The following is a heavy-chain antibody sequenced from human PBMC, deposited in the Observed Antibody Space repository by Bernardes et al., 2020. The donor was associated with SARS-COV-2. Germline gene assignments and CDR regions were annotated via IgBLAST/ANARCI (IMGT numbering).Heavy chain of an antibody. CDR3: ARVGGDYLLYYYYGMDV. D-gene: IGHD4-17*01. J-gene: IGHJ6*02. CDR1: GYTFTSYD. V-gene: IGHV1-8*01. Sequence: ASLKVSCKASGYTFTSYDINWVRQATGQGLEWMGWMNPNSGNTGYAQKFQGRVTMTRNTSISTAYMELSSLRSEDTAVYYCARVGGDYLLYYYYGMDVWGQGTTVTVSS. CDR2: MNPNSGNT.